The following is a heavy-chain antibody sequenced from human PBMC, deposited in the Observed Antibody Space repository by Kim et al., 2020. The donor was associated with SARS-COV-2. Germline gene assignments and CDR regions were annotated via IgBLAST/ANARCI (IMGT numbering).Heavy chain of an antibody. CDR2: T. D-gene: IGHD3-10*01. CDR3: ARDRGELPFDY. J-gene: IGHJ4*02. V-gene: IGHV1-3*01. Sequence: TKYSQKFQGRVTITRDTTGSTAYMELSSLRSEDTAVYYCARDRGELPFDYWGQGTLVTVSS.